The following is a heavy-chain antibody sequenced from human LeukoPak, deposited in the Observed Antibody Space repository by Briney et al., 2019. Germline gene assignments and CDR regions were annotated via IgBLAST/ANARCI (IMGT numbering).Heavy chain of an antibody. V-gene: IGHV4-59*12. J-gene: IGHJ5*02. CDR2: IYYSGST. D-gene: IGHD3-16*02. CDR1: GGSISSYY. CDR3: AREYMITFGGVIVRVWFDP. Sequence: SETLSLTCTVSGGSISSYYWSWIRQPPGKGLEWIGYIYYSGSTNYNPSLKSRVTISVDTSKNQFSLKLSSVTPEDTAVYYCAREYMITFGGVIVRVWFDPWGQGTLVTVSS.